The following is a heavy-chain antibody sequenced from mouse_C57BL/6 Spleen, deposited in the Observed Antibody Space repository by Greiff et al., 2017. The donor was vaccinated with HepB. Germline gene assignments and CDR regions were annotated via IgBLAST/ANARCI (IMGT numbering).Heavy chain of an antibody. V-gene: IGHV5-4*03. J-gene: IGHJ3*01. CDR3: ARASYYYGSSSGGFAY. CDR1: GFTFSSYA. CDR2: ISDGGSYT. Sequence: EVMLVESGGGLVKPGGSLKLSCAASGFTFSSYAMSWVRQTPEKRLEWVATISDGGSYTYYPDNVKGRFTISRDNAKNNLYRQMSHLKSEDTAMYYCARASYYYGSSSGGFAYWGQGTLVTVSA. D-gene: IGHD1-1*01.